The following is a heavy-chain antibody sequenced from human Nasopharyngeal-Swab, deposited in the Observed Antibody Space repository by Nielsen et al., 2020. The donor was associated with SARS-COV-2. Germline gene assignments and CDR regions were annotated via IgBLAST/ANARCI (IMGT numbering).Heavy chain of an antibody. J-gene: IGHJ6*02. Sequence: GESLKIPCAASGFTFRSYSMNWVRQAPGKGPEWVSSISSSSSYIYYADSVKGRFTISRDNAKNSPYLQMNGLGAEDTAVYYCARDATGDIVVVVTATKYYYYGMDVWGQGATVTVSS. CDR1: GFTFRSYS. CDR2: ISSSSSYI. V-gene: IGHV3-21*01. D-gene: IGHD2-15*01. CDR3: ARDATGDIVVVVTATKYYYYGMDV.